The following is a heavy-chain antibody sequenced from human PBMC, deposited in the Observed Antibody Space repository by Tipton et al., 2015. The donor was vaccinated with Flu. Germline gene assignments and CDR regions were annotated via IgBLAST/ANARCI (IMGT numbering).Heavy chain of an antibody. CDR2: IGYDVRNK. CDR1: GFTFSSYA. D-gene: IGHD3-3*01. V-gene: IGHV3-30*03. J-gene: IGHJ6*02. Sequence: QLVQSGGGVVQPGRSLRLSCAASGFTFSSYAMHWVRQAPGKGLEWVAVIGYDVRNKDYADSVKGRFTISRDNFKNTLYLQMNSLRVEDTAVYYCARDHPPSITVLGEITDYFGMDVWGQGTTVTVSS. CDR3: ARDHPPSITVLGEITDYFGMDV.